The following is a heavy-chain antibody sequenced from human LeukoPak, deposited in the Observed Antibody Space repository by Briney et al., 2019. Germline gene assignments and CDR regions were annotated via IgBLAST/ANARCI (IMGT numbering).Heavy chain of an antibody. J-gene: IGHJ4*02. CDR3: ARECNSINCYQTDGY. CDR2: IHQSGST. D-gene: IGHD2-2*01. V-gene: IGHV4-30-2*01. CDR1: GGYISSVGHY. Sequence: PSETLSLTCSVSGGYISSVGHYWNWIRQPPGKGLEWIGYIHQSGSTYYNPSLRSRVTISLDRSKNQFSLKLSSVTAADTAVYYCARECNSINCYQTDGYWGQGTLVTVSS.